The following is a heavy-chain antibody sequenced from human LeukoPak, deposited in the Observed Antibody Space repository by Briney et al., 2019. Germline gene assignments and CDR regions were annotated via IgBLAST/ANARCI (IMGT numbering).Heavy chain of an antibody. CDR1: GYTFATYY. Sequence: ASVKVSCKAFGYTFATYYMHWVRQAPGQGLEWMGTINPSGGSTSYVQKFQGRVTMTRDMSTRTVYMELSSLRSEDTAVYYCAREGVSGVHYFDYWGQGTLVTVSS. V-gene: IGHV1-46*01. CDR2: INPSGGST. CDR3: AREGVSGVHYFDY. D-gene: IGHD5/OR15-5a*01. J-gene: IGHJ4*02.